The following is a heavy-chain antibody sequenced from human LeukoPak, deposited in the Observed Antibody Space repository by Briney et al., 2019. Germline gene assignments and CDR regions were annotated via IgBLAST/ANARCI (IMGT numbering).Heavy chain of an antibody. CDR3: TRDVSRGYMDL. J-gene: IGHJ4*02. CDR2: ISVSSETT. Sequence: ASVKVSCKASGYTFSDYGVTWVRQAPGQGLEWMGWISVSSETTTYAEDFQGRLTISTDSSTGTAYMEIRSLRPDDTAVYFCTRDVSRGYMDLWGQGSLVTVAS. V-gene: IGHV1-18*01. D-gene: IGHD6-25*01. CDR1: GYTFSDYG.